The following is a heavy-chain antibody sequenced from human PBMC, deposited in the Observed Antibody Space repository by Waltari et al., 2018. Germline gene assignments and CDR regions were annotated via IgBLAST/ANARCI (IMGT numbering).Heavy chain of an antibody. J-gene: IGHJ3*02. CDR2: ISWDSNII. V-gene: IGHV3-9*03. CDR3: AKEGTYYFDSSGYSRGAFDI. CDR1: GFSFPDYS. D-gene: IGHD3-22*01. Sequence: EVQLVESGGGLVQPGRSLRLSCAASGFSFPDYSMHWVRQAPGKGLEWVSGISWDSNIIDYADSVKGRFTISRDNAKNSLYLQMNSLRAEDVALYFCAKEGTYYFDSSGYSRGAFDIWGQGTMVIVSS.